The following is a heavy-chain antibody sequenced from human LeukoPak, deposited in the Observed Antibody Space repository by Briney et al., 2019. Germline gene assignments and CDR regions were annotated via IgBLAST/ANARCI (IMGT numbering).Heavy chain of an antibody. CDR1: GFTFSSYG. CDR2: ISGSGGST. D-gene: IGHD3-10*01. Sequence: GGTLRLSCAASGFTFSSYGMSWVRQAPGKGLEWVSAISGSGGSTYYADSVKGRFTISRDNSKNTLYLQMNSLRAEDTAVYYCAKDHGRDYYGSGRYDYWGQGTLVTVSS. CDR3: AKDHGRDYYGSGRYDY. J-gene: IGHJ4*02. V-gene: IGHV3-23*01.